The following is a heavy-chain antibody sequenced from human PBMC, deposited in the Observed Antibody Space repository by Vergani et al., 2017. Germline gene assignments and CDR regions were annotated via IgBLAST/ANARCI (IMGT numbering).Heavy chain of an antibody. CDR3: ARGRXQLGNNHYYYGMDV. J-gene: IGHJ6*02. D-gene: IGHD5-18*01. Sequence: QVQLVQSGAEVKKPGSSVKVSCKASGGTFSSYAISWVRQAPGQGLEWMGRIIPIFGTATYAQKFQGRVTLTADESTRTAYMELSSLRSEDTAVYYCARGRXQLGNNHYYYGMDVWGQGTTVTVSS. CDR1: GGTFSSYA. V-gene: IGHV1-69*13. CDR2: IIPIFGTA.